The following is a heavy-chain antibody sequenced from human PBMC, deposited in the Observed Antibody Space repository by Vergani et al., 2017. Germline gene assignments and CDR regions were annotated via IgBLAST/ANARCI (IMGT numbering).Heavy chain of an antibody. CDR3: ARDGSMVRGVILKGAYYGMDV. J-gene: IGHJ6*02. V-gene: IGHV3-21*05. D-gene: IGHD3-10*01. CDR2: ISSSSSYI. Sequence: EVQLVESGGGLVQPGGSLRLSCAASGFTFSSYSMNWVRQAPGKGLEWVSYISSSSSYIYYADSVKGRFTISRDNAKNSLYLQMNSLRAEDTAVYYCARDGSMVRGVILKGAYYGMDVWGQGITVTVSS. CDR1: GFTFSSYS.